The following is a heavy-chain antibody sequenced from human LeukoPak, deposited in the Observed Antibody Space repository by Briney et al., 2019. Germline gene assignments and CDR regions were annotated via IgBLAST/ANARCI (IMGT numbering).Heavy chain of an antibody. J-gene: IGHJ4*02. Sequence: GGSLRLSCAASGFIFSNYAMHWVRQAPGKGLEYVSAIRDNGGSTYYVNSVKGRFTISRDNAKNTVYLQMNSLRAEDAAVYYCARDSYNNVDYWGQGTLVTVSS. CDR1: GFIFSNYA. D-gene: IGHD5-24*01. CDR3: ARDSYNNVDY. CDR2: IRDNGGST. V-gene: IGHV3-64*01.